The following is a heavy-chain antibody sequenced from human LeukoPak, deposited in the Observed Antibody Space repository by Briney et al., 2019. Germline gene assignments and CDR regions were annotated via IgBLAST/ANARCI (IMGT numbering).Heavy chain of an antibody. CDR3: ARDIATQYNWFDP. CDR1: GGSISSSSYY. V-gene: IGHV4-39*01. D-gene: IGHD6-13*01. CDR2: IYYSGST. Sequence: KPSETLSLTCTVSGGSISSSSYYWGWFRQPPGKGLEWIGSIYYSGSTYYNPSLKSRVTISVDTSKNQFSLKLSSVTAADTAVYYCARDIATQYNWFDPWGQGTLVTVSS. J-gene: IGHJ5*02.